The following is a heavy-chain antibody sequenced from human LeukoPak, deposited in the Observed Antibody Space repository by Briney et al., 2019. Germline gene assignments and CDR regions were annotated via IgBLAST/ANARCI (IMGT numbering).Heavy chain of an antibody. CDR3: ARQEQDIANYYYYGMDV. J-gene: IGHJ6*02. CDR1: GYSFTSYW. D-gene: IGHD5-12*01. Sequence: GESLKISCKGSGYSFTSYWIGWVRQMPGKGLEWMGIIYPGDSDTRYSPSFQGQVTISADKSISTAYLQWSSLKASDTAMYYCARQEQDIANYYYYGMDVWGQGTMVTVSS. V-gene: IGHV5-51*01. CDR2: IYPGDSDT.